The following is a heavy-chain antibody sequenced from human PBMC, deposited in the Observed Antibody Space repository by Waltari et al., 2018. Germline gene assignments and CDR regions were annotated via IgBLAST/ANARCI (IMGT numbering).Heavy chain of an antibody. CDR2: INHRGST. J-gene: IGHJ4*02. Sequence: QVQLQQWGAGLLKPSETLSLTCAVYGGSFRGYYWSWIRQPPGKGLGWIGEINHRGSTNYHPSLKSRVTISVDRSKNQFSLMLSSVTAADTAVYYCARAPRKYYCGGDCPSDYWGQGTLVTVSS. CDR1: GGSFRGYY. D-gene: IGHD2-21*01. V-gene: IGHV4-34*01. CDR3: ARAPRKYYCGGDCPSDY.